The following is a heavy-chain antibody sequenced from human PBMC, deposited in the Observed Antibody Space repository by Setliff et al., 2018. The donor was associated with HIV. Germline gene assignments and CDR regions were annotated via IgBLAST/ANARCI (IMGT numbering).Heavy chain of an antibody. D-gene: IGHD3-22*01. CDR3: ATGRDSSGYYFLADY. J-gene: IGHJ4*02. Sequence: ASVKVSCKTSGYTFTGYHMHWVRQAPGQGLEWMGWINPNSGGTIYAQKFQDRVTMTRDTSSSTAYMELSRLRSNDTAVYYCATGRDSSGYYFLADYWGRGTLVTVSS. CDR2: INPNSGGT. V-gene: IGHV1-2*02. CDR1: GYTFTGYH.